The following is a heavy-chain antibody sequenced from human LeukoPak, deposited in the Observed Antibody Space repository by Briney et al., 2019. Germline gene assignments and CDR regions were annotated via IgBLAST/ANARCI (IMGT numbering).Heavy chain of an antibody. CDR3: ARGYGDGFDY. CDR2: IYSGGST. Sequence: GGSLRLSCVVSGFTVSTNYMSWVRQAPGKGLEWVSVIYSGGSTYYADSVKGRFTISRDNSKNTLYLQMNSLRAEDTAVYYCARGYGDGFDYWGQGTLVTVSS. J-gene: IGHJ4*02. V-gene: IGHV3-66*01. D-gene: IGHD4-17*01. CDR1: GFTVSTNY.